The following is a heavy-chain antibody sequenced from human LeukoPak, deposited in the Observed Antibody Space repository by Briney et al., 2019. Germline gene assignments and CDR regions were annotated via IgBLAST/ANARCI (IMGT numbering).Heavy chain of an antibody. CDR1: GYSFTSHW. V-gene: IGHV5-51*01. Sequence: GESLKISCKGSGYSFTSHWIGWVRQMPGKGLEWMGIIYPGDSDTRYSPSFQGQVTISADKSISTAYLQWSSLKASDTAMYYCARGRIAVADPNNWFDPWGQGTLVTVSS. D-gene: IGHD6-19*01. J-gene: IGHJ5*02. CDR3: ARGRIAVADPNNWFDP. CDR2: IYPGDSDT.